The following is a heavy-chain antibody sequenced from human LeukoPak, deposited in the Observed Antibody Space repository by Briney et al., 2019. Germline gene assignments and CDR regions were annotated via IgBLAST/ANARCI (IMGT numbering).Heavy chain of an antibody. D-gene: IGHD2-21*01. Sequence: GASVKVSCKASGYTFTNFYLHWMRQAPGQGLEWMGWINPDNGVTDYAQKFQGRVTMTRDTSISAVYVELSRLRSDDTAVYYCARSDSYTWFDPWGQGTLVTVSS. CDR3: ARSDSYTWFDP. CDR2: INPDNGVT. J-gene: IGHJ5*02. CDR1: GYTFTNFY. V-gene: IGHV1-2*02.